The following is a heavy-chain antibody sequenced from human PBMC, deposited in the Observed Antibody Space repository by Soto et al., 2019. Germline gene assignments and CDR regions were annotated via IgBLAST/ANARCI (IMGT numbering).Heavy chain of an antibody. J-gene: IGHJ4*02. V-gene: IGHV3-23*01. Sequence: PGGSLRRSVAPAGCTLSSYAMTWVRRGPGKGLEWVSAISGSGGSTYYADSVKGRSTISRDNSKNTLYLKMNRMRAKDTAVYYCASPGGLELFDYSGQGTLVTVSS. D-gene: IGHD1-7*01. CDR3: ASPGGLELFDY. CDR1: GCTLSSYA. CDR2: ISGSGGST.